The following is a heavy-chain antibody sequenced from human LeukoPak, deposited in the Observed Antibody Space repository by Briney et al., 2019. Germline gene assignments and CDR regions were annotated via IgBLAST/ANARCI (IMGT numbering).Heavy chain of an antibody. J-gene: IGHJ4*02. V-gene: IGHV1-18*01. D-gene: IGHD3-10*01. Sequence: ASVKVSCKASGYTFTSYGISWVRQAPGQGLEWMGWISAYNGNTNYAQKFQGRVTMTRDTSISTAYMELSRLRSDDTAVYYCAKPIWFGELSFDYWGQGTLVTVSS. CDR3: AKPIWFGELSFDY. CDR1: GYTFTSYG. CDR2: ISAYNGNT.